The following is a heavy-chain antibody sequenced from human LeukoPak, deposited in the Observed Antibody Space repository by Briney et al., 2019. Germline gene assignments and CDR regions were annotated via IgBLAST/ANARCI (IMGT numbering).Heavy chain of an antibody. Sequence: LPGGSLRLSCAASGFTVSRNYMTWVRQAPGKGPEGVSLIYSGGGTQYADSGEGRFTISRDNSKSMLYLQMNSLRAEDTAVYYCAKEATPQRASYFDYWGQGTLGTVSA. CDR3: AKEATPQRASYFDY. D-gene: IGHD5-12*01. CDR1: GFTVSRNY. V-gene: IGHV3-66*02. CDR2: IYSGGGT. J-gene: IGHJ4*02.